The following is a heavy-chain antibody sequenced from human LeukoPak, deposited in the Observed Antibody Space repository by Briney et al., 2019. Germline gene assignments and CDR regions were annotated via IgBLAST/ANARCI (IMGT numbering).Heavy chain of an antibody. Sequence: GGSLRLSCAASGFTFSSYSMNWVRQAPGKGLEWVSYISSSSSTIYYADSVKGRFTISRDNAKNSLYLPMNSLRAEDTAVYYCARLGGGHSSSWYDAFDIWGQGTMVTVSS. D-gene: IGHD6-13*01. CDR3: ARLGGGHSSSWYDAFDI. V-gene: IGHV3-48*01. CDR1: GFTFSSYS. CDR2: ISSSSSTI. J-gene: IGHJ3*02.